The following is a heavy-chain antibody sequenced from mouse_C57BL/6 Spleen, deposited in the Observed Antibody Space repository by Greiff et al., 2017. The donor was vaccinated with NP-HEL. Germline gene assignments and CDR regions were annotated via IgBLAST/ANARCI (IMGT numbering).Heavy chain of an antibody. CDR3: ARDHYGNYFYAMDY. CDR2: ISYDGSN. CDR1: GYSITSGYY. V-gene: IGHV3-6*01. Sequence: DVKLQESGPGLVKPSQSLSLTCSVTGYSITSGYYWNWIRQFPGNKLEWMGYISYDGSNNYNPSLKNRISITRDTSKNQFFLKLNSVTTEDTATYYCARDHYGNYFYAMDYWGQGTSVTVSS. D-gene: IGHD2-1*01. J-gene: IGHJ4*01.